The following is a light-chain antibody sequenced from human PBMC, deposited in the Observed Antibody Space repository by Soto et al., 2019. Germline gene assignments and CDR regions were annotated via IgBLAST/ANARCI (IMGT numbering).Light chain of an antibody. CDR3: QVLDSMTDKDV. CDR1: NIGNKR. CDR2: YDS. J-gene: IGLJ1*01. Sequence: SYELTQPHSVSVAPEKTATITCGGNNIGNKRVHWYRQKPGQAPVLLISYDSDRPSGIPERFSGSNSENTATLTISRVESVDEADYYWQVLDSMTDKDVFGSGTQLPVL. V-gene: IGLV3-21*04.